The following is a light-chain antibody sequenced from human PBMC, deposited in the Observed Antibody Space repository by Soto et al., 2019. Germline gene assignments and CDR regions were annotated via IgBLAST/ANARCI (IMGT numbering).Light chain of an antibody. CDR3: QQRSNWPPLT. CDR1: QSVSSY. J-gene: IGKJ5*01. Sequence: EIVLTQSPATLSLSPGERATLSCRASQSVSSYLAWYQQKPGQAPRLLIYDASNRATGIPARFSGSGSGTDFTLPISSLEPEEFAVYYCQQRSNWPPLTFGQGTRLEIK. CDR2: DAS. V-gene: IGKV3-11*01.